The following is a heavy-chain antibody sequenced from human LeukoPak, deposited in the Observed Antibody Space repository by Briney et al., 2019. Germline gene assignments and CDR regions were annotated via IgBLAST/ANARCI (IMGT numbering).Heavy chain of an antibody. CDR2: IRSKTYGGTG. J-gene: IGHJ4*02. D-gene: IGHD1-26*01. CDR3: TRSESGTYKGGFDL. Sequence: GGSLRLSCSASGFTFRDYAMSWVRQAPGKGLEWVGFIRSKTYGGTGEYAASVKGRFTISRDDSKSIAHLQMNSLKTEDTAVYYCTRSESGTYKGGFDLWGQGTLVTVSS. V-gene: IGHV3-49*04. CDR1: GFTFRDYA.